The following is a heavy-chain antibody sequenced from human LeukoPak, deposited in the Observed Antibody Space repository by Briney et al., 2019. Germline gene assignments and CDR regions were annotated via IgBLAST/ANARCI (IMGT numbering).Heavy chain of an antibody. CDR3: ARPSSIYCSSTSCYLDY. J-gene: IGHJ4*02. CDR1: GFTFSDYY. V-gene: IGHV3-11*01. CDR2: ISSSGSTI. D-gene: IGHD2-2*01. Sequence: GGSLRLSCAASGFTFSDYYMSWIRQAPGKGLEWVSSISSSGSTIYYADSVKGRFTISRDNAKNSLYLQMNSLRAEDTAVYYCARPSSIYCSSTSCYLDYWGQGTLVTVSS.